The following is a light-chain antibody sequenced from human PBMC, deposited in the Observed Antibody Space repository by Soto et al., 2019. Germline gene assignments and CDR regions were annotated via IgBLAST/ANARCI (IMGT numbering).Light chain of an antibody. CDR3: SSYTSSSTYVV. J-gene: IGLJ2*01. V-gene: IGLV2-14*01. CDR1: SSDVGGYNY. CDR2: DVS. Sequence: QSALTQPASVSGSPGQSITISCTGTSSDVGGYNYVSWYQQHPGKAPKLMIYDVSNRPSGVSNRFSGSKSGNTASLTISGLRAEDGADYYCSSYTSSSTYVVFGGGTKLTVL.